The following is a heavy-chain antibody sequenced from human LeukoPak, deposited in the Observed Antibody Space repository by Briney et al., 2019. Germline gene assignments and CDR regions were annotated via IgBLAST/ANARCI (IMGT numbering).Heavy chain of an antibody. D-gene: IGHD6-6*01. Sequence: SVEVSCKVAGGTINNFAISWVRQAPGQGLEWMGGLSPVLATYAQKFQGRVTITADESTDTVYMELGSLTSEDTATHFCARDREISARPGGWFDPWGQGTLVTVSS. CDR3: ARDREISARPGGWFDP. V-gene: IGHV1-69*13. CDR1: GGTINNFA. CDR2: LSPVLA. J-gene: IGHJ5*02.